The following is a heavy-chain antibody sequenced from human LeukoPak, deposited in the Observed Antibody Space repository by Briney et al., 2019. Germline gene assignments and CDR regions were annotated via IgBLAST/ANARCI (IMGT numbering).Heavy chain of an antibody. CDR2: ISWNSGSI. D-gene: IGHD3-16*01. CDR3: VRDGGWGGNDY. CDR1: GFTFDDYA. Sequence: GGSLRLSCAASGFTFDDYAMHWVRQAPGKGLEWVSGISWNSGSIGYADSVKGRFTISRDNAKKSLYLQMSSLRVEDTAVYYCVRDGGWGGNDYWGQGALVTVSS. V-gene: IGHV3-9*01. J-gene: IGHJ4*02.